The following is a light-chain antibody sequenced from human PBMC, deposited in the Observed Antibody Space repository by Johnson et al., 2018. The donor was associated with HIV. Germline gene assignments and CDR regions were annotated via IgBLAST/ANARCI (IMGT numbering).Light chain of an antibody. Sequence: QSFLTQPPSVSAAPGQKVTISCSGSTSKIGNNYVSWYQHLPGAAPKLLIYDSNKRPSGIPDRFSGSKSGTSATLDITGLQTGDEADYYCATWDTSLSAGGVFGTGTKVTVL. CDR3: ATWDTSLSAGGV. CDR2: DSN. CDR1: TSKIGNNY. V-gene: IGLV1-51*01. J-gene: IGLJ1*01.